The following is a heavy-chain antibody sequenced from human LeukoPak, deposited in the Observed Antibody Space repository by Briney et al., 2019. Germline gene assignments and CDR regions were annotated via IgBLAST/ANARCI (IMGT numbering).Heavy chain of an antibody. Sequence: GASVKVSCKASGYTFTSYYMHWVRQAPGQGLEWMGIINPSGGSTSYAQKFQGRVAMTRDMSTSTVYMELSSLRSEDTAVYYCARIGGSSHPGDYWGQGTLVTVSS. CDR2: INPSGGST. CDR3: ARIGGSSHPGDY. J-gene: IGHJ4*02. CDR1: GYTFTSYY. V-gene: IGHV1-46*01. D-gene: IGHD1-26*01.